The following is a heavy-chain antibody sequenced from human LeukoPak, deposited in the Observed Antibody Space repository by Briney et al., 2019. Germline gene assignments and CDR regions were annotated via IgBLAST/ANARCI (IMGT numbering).Heavy chain of an antibody. CDR1: GGSISSGDYY. J-gene: IGHJ5*02. Sequence: PSETLSLTCTVSGGSISSGDYYWSWIRQPPGKGLEWIGYIYYSGSTYYNPSLKSRVTISVDTSKNQFSLKLSSVTAADTAVYYCAGGGYCSSTSCYVVSSWFDPWGQGTLVTVSS. D-gene: IGHD2-2*01. CDR3: AGGGYCSSTSCYVVSSWFDP. CDR2: IYYSGST. V-gene: IGHV4-30-4*08.